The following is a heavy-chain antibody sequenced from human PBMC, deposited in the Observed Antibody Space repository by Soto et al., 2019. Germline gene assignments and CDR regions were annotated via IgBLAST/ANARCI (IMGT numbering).Heavy chain of an antibody. D-gene: IGHD5-12*01. CDR3: ARGRDGYNYDYFDY. J-gene: IGHJ4*02. V-gene: IGHV1-69*13. Sequence: SVKVSCKASGGTFSSYAISWVRQAPGQGLEWMGGIIPIFGTANYAQKFQGRVTITADESTSTAYMELSSLRSEDTAVYYCARGRDGYNYDYFDYWGQGTLVTVSS. CDR1: GGTFSSYA. CDR2: IIPIFGTA.